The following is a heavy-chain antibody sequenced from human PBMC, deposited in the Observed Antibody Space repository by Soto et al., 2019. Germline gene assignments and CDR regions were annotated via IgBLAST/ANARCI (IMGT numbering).Heavy chain of an antibody. V-gene: IGHV4-31*03. J-gene: IGHJ4*02. CDR1: GGSISSGGYY. CDR3: ARQIVLRFLEWSPLQINYFDY. CDR2: IYYSGST. D-gene: IGHD3-3*01. Sequence: PSETLSLTCTVSGGSISSGGYYWSWIHQHPGKGLEWIGYIYYSGSTYYNPSLKSRVTISVDTSKNQFSLKLSSVTAADTAVYYCARQIVLRFLEWSPLQINYFDYWGQGTLVTVSS.